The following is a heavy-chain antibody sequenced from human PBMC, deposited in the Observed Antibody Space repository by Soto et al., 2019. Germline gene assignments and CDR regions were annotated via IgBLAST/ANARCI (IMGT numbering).Heavy chain of an antibody. CDR3: ARHEVGMATLPGPLAY. D-gene: IGHD5-12*01. Sequence: SETLSLTCTVSGGSIRSYYWTWIRQPPGKGLEWIGYIYYSGSTSYNPSLKSRVTISVDTSKNQFSLKLSSVTAADTAVYYCARHEVGMATLPGPLAYWGQGTLVTVSS. CDR1: GGSIRSYY. V-gene: IGHV4-59*08. J-gene: IGHJ4*02. CDR2: IYYSGST.